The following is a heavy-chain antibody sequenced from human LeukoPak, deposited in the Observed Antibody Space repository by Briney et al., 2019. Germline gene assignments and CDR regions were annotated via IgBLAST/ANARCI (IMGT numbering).Heavy chain of an antibody. CDR1: GGSFSGYY. CDR3: ARVRPPRSITMVRGVIGGWFDP. Sequence: SETLSLTCAVYGGSFSGYYWSWIRQPPGKGLEWIGEINHSGSTNYNPSLKSRVTISVDTSKNQYSLKLSSVTAADTAVYYCARVRPPRSITMVRGVIGGWFDPWGQGTLVTVSS. V-gene: IGHV4-34*01. CDR2: INHSGST. J-gene: IGHJ5*02. D-gene: IGHD3-10*01.